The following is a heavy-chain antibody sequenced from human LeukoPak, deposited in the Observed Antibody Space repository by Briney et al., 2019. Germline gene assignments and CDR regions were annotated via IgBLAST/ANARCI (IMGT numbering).Heavy chain of an antibody. J-gene: IGHJ4*02. Sequence: GGSLTLSCTASGFTFSNYWMMWVRQAPGKGLEWVANINEDGSEKYYADSVEGRFTISRDNAKNSLDLQMNSLRADDTAIYYCARSKIDYWGQGTLVTVSS. CDR2: INEDGSEK. V-gene: IGHV3-7*01. CDR3: ARSKIDY. CDR1: GFTFSNYW. D-gene: IGHD4-11*01.